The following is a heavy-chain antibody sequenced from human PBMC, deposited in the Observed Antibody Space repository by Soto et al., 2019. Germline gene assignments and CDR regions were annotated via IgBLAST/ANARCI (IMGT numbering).Heavy chain of an antibody. CDR1: GFTFSTYS. CDR3: ARLTEAVTTFVY. CDR2: INQGGSVK. J-gene: IGHJ4*02. Sequence: VGSLRLSCAASGFTFSTYSMNWVRQAPGKGLEWVASINQGGSVKHYVDSVRGRFSISRDNAKNSLFLQMNSLSAEDTAVYYCARLTEAVTTFVYWGQGTPVTVSS. V-gene: IGHV3-7*03. D-gene: IGHD1-1*01.